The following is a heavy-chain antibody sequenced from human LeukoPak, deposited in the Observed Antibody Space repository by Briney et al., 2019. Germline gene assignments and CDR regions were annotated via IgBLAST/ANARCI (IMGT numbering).Heavy chain of an antibody. V-gene: IGHV4-39*01. CDR3: ARLGEFASSSSSDGGNY. CDR1: GGSISSSSYY. CDR2: IYYSGST. J-gene: IGHJ4*02. Sequence: SETLSLTCTVSGGSISSSSYYWGWIRQPPGTGLEWIGSIYYSGSTYYNPSLKSRVTISVDTSKNQFSLKLSSVTAADTAVYYCARLGEFASSSSSDGGNYWGQGTLVTVSS. D-gene: IGHD6-6*01.